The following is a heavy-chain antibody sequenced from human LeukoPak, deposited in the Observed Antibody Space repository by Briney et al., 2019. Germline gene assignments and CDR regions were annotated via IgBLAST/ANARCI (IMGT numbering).Heavy chain of an antibody. CDR1: GGSFSGYY. Sequence: KPSETLSLTCAVYGGSFSGYYWSWIRKPPGKGLEWIGEINHSGSTNYNPSLKSRVTISVDTSKNQFSLKLSSVTAADTAVYYCARSGFWTDHPAFDVWGQGTILTVSS. CDR3: ARSGFWTDHPAFDV. V-gene: IGHV4-34*01. CDR2: INHSGST. J-gene: IGHJ3*01. D-gene: IGHD3/OR15-3a*01.